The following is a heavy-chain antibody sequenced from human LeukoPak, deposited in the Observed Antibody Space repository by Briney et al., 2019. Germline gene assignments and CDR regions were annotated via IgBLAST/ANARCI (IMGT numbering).Heavy chain of an antibody. CDR1: GESIRIDTYY. J-gene: IGHJ4*02. D-gene: IGHD2-21*01. V-gene: IGHV4-39*01. CDR2: IHYTGTS. CDR3: ARAPAYRRYLFEK. Sequence: SETLSLTCSVSGESIRIDTYYWGWVRQSPGTGLEWLANIHYTGTSHYEPSLASRVSISVDTTKNQVSLNLRAVTAADSAVYFCARAPAYRRYLFEKWGQGILVTVSS.